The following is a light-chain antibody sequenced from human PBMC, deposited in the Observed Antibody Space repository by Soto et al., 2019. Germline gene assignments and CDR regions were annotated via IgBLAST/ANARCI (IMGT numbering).Light chain of an antibody. CDR3: QQYHTYPYT. J-gene: IGKJ2*01. CDR1: QSISSW. Sequence: DLQMTQSPSTLSASVGDRVTITCRASQSISSWLAWYQQKPGKAPKLLIYDASSLEGGVPSRFSGSGSGTEFTLTISSLRPDDFATYYCQQYHTYPYTFGQGTKLEIK. V-gene: IGKV1-5*01. CDR2: DAS.